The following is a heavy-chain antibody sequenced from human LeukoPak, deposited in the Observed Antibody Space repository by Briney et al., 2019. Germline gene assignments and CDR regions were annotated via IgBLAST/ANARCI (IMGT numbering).Heavy chain of an antibody. CDR2: ISYDGTNK. Sequence: PGGSLSLSCEASGCTFSSYAMHWGRQAGGKGQELVAVISYDGTNKYYAVSVSVRFIISRDSSKNTLHFQMNSLRPEDTAVYYYARGAPSYSCTRSPKLDYWGQGILVTVSS. CDR1: GCTFSSYA. J-gene: IGHJ4*02. D-gene: IGHD2-15*01. V-gene: IGHV3-30*04. CDR3: ARGAPSYSCTRSPKLDY.